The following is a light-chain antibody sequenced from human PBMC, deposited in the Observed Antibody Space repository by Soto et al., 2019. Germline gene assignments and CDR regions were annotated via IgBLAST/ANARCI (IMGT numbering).Light chain of an antibody. CDR3: HQSSSTPRT. J-gene: IGKJ4*01. CDR1: QSVFNH. CDR2: DAS. Sequence: DVQMTQSPSSLSASVGASVTITCRASQSVFNHLSWFQQRPGKGPKLLIYDASSLHAGVPSRFSGSGYGTDFTLTISTVQPEDSAIYYCHQSSSTPRTFGGGTRVELK. V-gene: IGKV1-39*01.